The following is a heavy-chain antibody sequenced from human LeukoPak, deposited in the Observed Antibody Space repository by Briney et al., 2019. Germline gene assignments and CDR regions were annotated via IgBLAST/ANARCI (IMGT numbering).Heavy chain of an antibody. CDR1: GYTFTSYA. CDR3: ARGASSSWYEPIDY. Sequence: VASVTVSCTASGYTFTSYAMHWVRQAPGQRLEWMGWINAGNGNTKYSQKFQGRVTITRDTSASTAYMELSSLRSEDTAVYYCARGASSSWYEPIDYWGQGSLVTVSS. J-gene: IGHJ4*02. V-gene: IGHV1-3*01. D-gene: IGHD6-13*01. CDR2: INAGNGNT.